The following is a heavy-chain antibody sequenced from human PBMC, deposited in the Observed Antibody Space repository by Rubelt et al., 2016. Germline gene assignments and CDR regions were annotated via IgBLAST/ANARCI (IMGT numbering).Heavy chain of an antibody. J-gene: IGHJ4*02. CDR1: GFTFSNAW. CDR3: ARSGGSSWSDY. Sequence: EVQLVESGGGLVKPGGSLRLSCAGSGFTFSNAWMNWVRQAPGKGLEWVANIKQDGNEKYYVDSVKGRFTISRDNAKSSLYLQMNTLRAEDTAVYYCARSGGSSWSDYWGQGTLVTVSS. D-gene: IGHD6-13*01. CDR2: IKQDGNEK. V-gene: IGHV3-7*01.